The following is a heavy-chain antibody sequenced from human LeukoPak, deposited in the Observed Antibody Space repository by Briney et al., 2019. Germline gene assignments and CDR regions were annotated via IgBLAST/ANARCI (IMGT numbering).Heavy chain of an antibody. V-gene: IGHV2-5*01. Sequence: SGPTLVKPTQTLTLTCTFSGFSLSTSGVGVGWIRQPPGKALEWLALIYWNDDKRYSPSLKSRPTITKDTSKNQVVLTMTNMDPVDTATYYCAHRSTMVRGVTFDYWGQGTLVTVSS. D-gene: IGHD3-10*01. CDR2: IYWNDDK. J-gene: IGHJ4*02. CDR3: AHRSTMVRGVTFDY. CDR1: GFSLSTSGVG.